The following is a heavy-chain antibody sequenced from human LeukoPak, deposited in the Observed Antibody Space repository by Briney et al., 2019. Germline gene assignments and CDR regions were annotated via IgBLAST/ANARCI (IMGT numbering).Heavy chain of an antibody. V-gene: IGHV3-23*01. CDR1: GFTFSSYV. CDR3: AKLPGRAADY. CDR2: ISDSGGST. J-gene: IGHJ4*02. Sequence: GGSLRLSCAASGFTFSSYVMNWVRQAPGKGLEWVSGISDSGGSTYYADSVKGRFTISRDNSKNTLYLQMNSLRAVDTAVYYCAKLPGRAADYWGQGTLVTVSS.